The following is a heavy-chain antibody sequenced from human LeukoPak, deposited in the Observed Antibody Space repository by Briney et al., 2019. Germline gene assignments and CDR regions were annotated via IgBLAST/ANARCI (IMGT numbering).Heavy chain of an antibody. J-gene: IGHJ4*02. D-gene: IGHD6-13*01. CDR2: IRYDGSNK. CDR3: ATGIAAALDY. Sequence: PGGSLRLSCAASGFTFSSYGMHWVRQAPGKGLEWVAFIRYDGSNKYYADSVKGRFTISRDNSKNTLYLQMNSLRSDDTAVYYCATGIAAALDYWGQGTLVTVSS. CDR1: GFTFSSYG. V-gene: IGHV3-30*02.